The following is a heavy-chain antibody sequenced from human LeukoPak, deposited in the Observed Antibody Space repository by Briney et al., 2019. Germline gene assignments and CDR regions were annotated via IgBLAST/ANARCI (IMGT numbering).Heavy chain of an antibody. CDR1: GFTFSSYA. V-gene: IGHV3-64*01. J-gene: IGHJ4*02. CDR3: ARGPRRAAPYYFDY. Sequence: QPGGSLRLSCAASGFTFSSYAMHWVRQAPGKGLEYVSAISSNGGSTYYANPVKGRFTISRDNSKNTLYLQMGSLRAEDMAVYYCARGPRRAAPYYFDYWGQGTLVTVSS. CDR2: ISSNGGST.